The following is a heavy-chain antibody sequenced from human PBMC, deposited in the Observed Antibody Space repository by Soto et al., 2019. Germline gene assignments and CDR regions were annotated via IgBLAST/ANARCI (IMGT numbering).Heavy chain of an antibody. CDR1: GGSIRSNNW. J-gene: IGHJ6*02. V-gene: IGHV4-4*02. D-gene: IGHD4-4*01. CDR2: IHHSGNT. CDR3: AISMTTVSFDYYYYYGRDV. Sequence: QVQLQASGPGLVKPSGTLSLTCVVSGGSIRSNNWWNWVRQVPGRGLECIGEIHHSGNTNYNPSLKSRATISVDKSKTQFSLKLTSLTAADTAVYYCAISMTTVSFDYYYYYGRDVWGQGTTVTVSS.